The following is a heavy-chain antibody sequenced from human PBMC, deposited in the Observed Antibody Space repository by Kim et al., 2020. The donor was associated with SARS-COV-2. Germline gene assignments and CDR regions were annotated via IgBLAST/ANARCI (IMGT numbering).Heavy chain of an antibody. Sequence: HSGSTNYNPALKSRVTISSDTSKNQFSLKVTSLTAADTAIYYCARGRVGVVPSPILGLGPFRKYYYMDVWGRGATVTVSS. CDR3: ARGRVGVVPSPILGLGPFRKYYYMDV. CDR2: HSGST. D-gene: IGHD2-2*01. J-gene: IGHJ6*03. V-gene: IGHV4-34*01.